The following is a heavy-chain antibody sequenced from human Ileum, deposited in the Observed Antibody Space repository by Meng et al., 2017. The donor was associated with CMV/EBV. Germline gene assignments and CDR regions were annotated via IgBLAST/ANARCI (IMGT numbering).Heavy chain of an antibody. CDR2: IEGDGTTT. CDR3: ARDLYWNSVDF. D-gene: IGHD1-7*01. Sequence: EXQLVEXXXGLVQPGXSLRLSCAASGFTLSGYWMHWVRQAPGKGPVWVSRIEGDGTTTTYADSVKGRFTISRDNAKNMLYLQMNSLRAEDTAMYYCARDLYWNSVDFWGQGTLVTVSS. J-gene: IGHJ4*02. V-gene: IGHV3-74*03. CDR1: GFTLSGYW.